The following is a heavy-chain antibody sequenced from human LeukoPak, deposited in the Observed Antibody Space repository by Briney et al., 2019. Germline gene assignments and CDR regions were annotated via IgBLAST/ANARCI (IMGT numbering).Heavy chain of an antibody. D-gene: IGHD3-22*01. Sequence: ASVKVSCKVSGYTLTELSMHWVRQAPGKGLEWMGGFDPEDGETIYAQKFQGRVTMTEDTSTDTAYMELSSLRSEDTAVYYCATDTRSYYYDSSGYLSDAFDIWGQGTMVTVSS. J-gene: IGHJ3*02. CDR3: ATDTRSYYYDSSGYLSDAFDI. CDR2: FDPEDGET. CDR1: GYTLTELS. V-gene: IGHV1-24*01.